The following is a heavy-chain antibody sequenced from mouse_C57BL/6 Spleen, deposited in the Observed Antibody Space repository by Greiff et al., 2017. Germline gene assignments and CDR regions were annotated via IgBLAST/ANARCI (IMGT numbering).Heavy chain of an antibody. V-gene: IGHV14-2*01. CDR2: IDPEDGET. J-gene: IGHJ4*01. CDR3: ARSRGYGSSYYYAMDY. CDR1: GFNIKDYY. Sequence: EVKLMESGAELVKPGASVKLSCTASGFNIKDYYMHWVKQRTEQGLEWIGRIDPEDGETKYAPKFQGKATITADTSSNTAYLQLSSLTSEDTAVYYCARSRGYGSSYYYAMDYWGQGTSVTVSS. D-gene: IGHD1-1*01.